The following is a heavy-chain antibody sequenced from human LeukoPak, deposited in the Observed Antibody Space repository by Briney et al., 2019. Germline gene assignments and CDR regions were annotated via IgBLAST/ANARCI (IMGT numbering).Heavy chain of an antibody. CDR1: GFTFSSYA. Sequence: GGSLRLSCAASGFTFSSYAMSWVRQAPGKGLEWVSAISGSGGSTYYADSVKGRFTISRDNSKNTLYLQMNSLRAEDTAVYYCAKDLELLWFGEYPDHDAFDIWGQGTMVTVSS. V-gene: IGHV3-23*01. D-gene: IGHD3-10*01. J-gene: IGHJ3*02. CDR2: ISGSGGST. CDR3: AKDLELLWFGEYPDHDAFDI.